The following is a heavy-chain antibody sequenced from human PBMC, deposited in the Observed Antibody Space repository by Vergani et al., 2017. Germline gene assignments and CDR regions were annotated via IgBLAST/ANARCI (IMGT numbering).Heavy chain of an antibody. V-gene: IGHV4-30-2*01. J-gene: IGHJ4*02. Sequence: QLQLQESGSGLVKPSQTLSLTCAVSGCSISSGGYSWSWIRQPPGKGLEWIGYIYHSGSTHYNPSLKSRVTISVDRTKNQFSLKLSSVTAADTAVYYCAGFKFAVGGRWGQGTLVTVSS. CDR1: GCSISSGGYS. D-gene: IGHD3-16*01. CDR2: IYHSGST. CDR3: AGFKFAVGGR.